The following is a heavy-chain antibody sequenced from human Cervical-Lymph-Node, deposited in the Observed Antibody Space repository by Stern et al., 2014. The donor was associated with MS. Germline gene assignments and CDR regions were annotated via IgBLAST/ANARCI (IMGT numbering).Heavy chain of an antibody. D-gene: IGHD3-22*01. CDR1: GFSLSTTGVA. CDR2: IYWDDEK. V-gene: IGHV2-5*02. J-gene: IGHJ3*02. Sequence: QVTLKESGPTLVKPTQTLTLTCTFSGFSLSTTGVAVGWIRQPPGKALEWLGLIYWDDEKHYSPSLRSRLTISRVTSENQVVLTVTNMNPVDSATYYCAHTPYDSSGLDAFDIWGQGTTVTVSS. CDR3: AHTPYDSSGLDAFDI.